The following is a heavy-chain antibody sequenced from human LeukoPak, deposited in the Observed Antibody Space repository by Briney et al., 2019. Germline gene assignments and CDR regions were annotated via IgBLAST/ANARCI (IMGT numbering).Heavy chain of an antibody. CDR3: ASVYFYRGIDAFDI. D-gene: IGHD3-10*01. CDR2: IYYSGST. V-gene: IGHV4-59*01. CDR1: GGSISSYY. J-gene: IGHJ3*02. Sequence: PSETLSLTCTVSGGSISSYYWSWIRQPPGKGLEWIGYIYYSGSTNYNPSLKSRVTISVDTSKNQFSLKLSSVTSADTAVYYCASVYFYRGIDAFDIWGQGTMVTVSS.